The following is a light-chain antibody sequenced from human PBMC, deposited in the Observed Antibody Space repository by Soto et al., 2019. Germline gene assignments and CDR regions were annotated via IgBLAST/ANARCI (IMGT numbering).Light chain of an antibody. CDR2: DVS. CDR3: SSYSNSTTRV. CDR1: SRDVGGYNY. J-gene: IGLJ2*01. V-gene: IGLV2-14*03. Sequence: QSALTQPASVSGSPGQSITISCAGTSRDVGGYNYVSWYQQHPGKAPKLMIYDVSYRPSGVSNRFSGSKSGDTASLTISGLQAEDEADYYCSSYSNSTTRVFGGGTKLTVL.